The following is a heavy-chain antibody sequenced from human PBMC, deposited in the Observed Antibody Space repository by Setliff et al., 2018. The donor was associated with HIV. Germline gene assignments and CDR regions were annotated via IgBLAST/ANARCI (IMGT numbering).Heavy chain of an antibody. CDR3: AVGLHFLEWLSSIDY. Sequence: ASVKVSCKASGYTFTSYAMNWVRQAPGQGLEWMGWINTNTGNPTYAQGFTGRFVFSLDTSVSTAYLQINSLTSEDTAVYYCAVGLHFLEWLSSIDYWGQGTLVTVSS. CDR1: GYTFTSYA. V-gene: IGHV7-4-1*02. CDR2: INTNTGNP. J-gene: IGHJ4*02. D-gene: IGHD3-3*01.